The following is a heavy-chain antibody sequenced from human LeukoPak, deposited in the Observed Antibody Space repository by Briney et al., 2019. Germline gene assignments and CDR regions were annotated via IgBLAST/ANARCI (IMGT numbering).Heavy chain of an antibody. V-gene: IGHV4-61*02. Sequence: SETLSLTCTVSGGSISSGSYYWSWIRQPAGKGLEWIGRIYTSGSTNYNPSLKSRVTISVDTSKNQFSLKLSSVTAADTAVYYCARDPGGCSSTSCHENWFDPWGQGTLVTVSS. D-gene: IGHD2-2*01. CDR2: IYTSGST. CDR1: GGSISSGSYY. J-gene: IGHJ5*02. CDR3: ARDPGGCSSTSCHENWFDP.